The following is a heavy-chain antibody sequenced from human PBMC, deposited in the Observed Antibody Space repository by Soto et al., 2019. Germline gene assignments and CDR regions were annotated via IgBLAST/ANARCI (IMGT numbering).Heavy chain of an antibody. CDR1: GGSFSGYY. CDR2: INHSGST. J-gene: IGHJ4*02. Sequence: SETLSLTCAVYGGSFSGYYWSWIRQPPGKGLEWIGEINHSGSTNYNPSLKSRVTISVDTSKNQFSLKLSSVTAADTAVYYCARRGKQQLGHWGQGTLVTVSS. CDR3: ARRGKQQLGH. V-gene: IGHV4-34*01. D-gene: IGHD6-13*01.